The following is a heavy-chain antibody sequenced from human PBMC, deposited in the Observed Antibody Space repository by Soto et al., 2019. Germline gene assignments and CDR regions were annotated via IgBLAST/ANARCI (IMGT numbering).Heavy chain of an antibody. CDR2: ISASTRNT. Sequence: QVQLVQSGGEVKKPGASVKVSCQASGYTFSDYAISWVRQAPGQGLEWMGWISASTRNTDQAQNFQGRVIMTLDTSTNTAYMELGSLRSDDTAEYYCVRFYCRVGSCYACGPFDLWGRGTLVTVSS. D-gene: IGHD2-15*01. V-gene: IGHV1-18*01. CDR3: VRFYCRVGSCYACGPFDL. CDR1: GYTFSDYA. J-gene: IGHJ2*01.